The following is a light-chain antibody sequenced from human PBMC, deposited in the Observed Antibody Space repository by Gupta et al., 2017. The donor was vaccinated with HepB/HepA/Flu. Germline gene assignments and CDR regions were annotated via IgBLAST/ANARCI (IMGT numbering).Light chain of an antibody. CDR3: HQRSKWPLT. V-gene: IGKV3-11*01. CDR1: QSISNY. CDR2: DAS. J-gene: IGKJ3*01. Sequence: EIVLTQFPATLSLSPGERATLSCRASQSISNYLGWYQQKPGQAPRLLISDASNRATGIPARFSGSGSGTDFTLTISSREPEDSAVYYCHQRSKWPLTFGHGTKVDIK.